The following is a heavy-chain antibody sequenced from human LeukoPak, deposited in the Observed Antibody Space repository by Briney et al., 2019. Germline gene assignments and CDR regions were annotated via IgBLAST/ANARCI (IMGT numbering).Heavy chain of an antibody. CDR2: IYTSGST. J-gene: IGHJ5*02. D-gene: IGHD2-15*01. CDR1: GVSISSGSYY. V-gene: IGHV4-61*02. CDR3: AREIGSLDP. Sequence: SETLSLTCTVSGVSISSGSYYWSWIRQPAGKGLEWIGRIYTSGSTNYNPSLKSRVTISVDTSKNQFSLKLSSVTAADTAVYYCAREIGSLDPWGQGTLVTVSS.